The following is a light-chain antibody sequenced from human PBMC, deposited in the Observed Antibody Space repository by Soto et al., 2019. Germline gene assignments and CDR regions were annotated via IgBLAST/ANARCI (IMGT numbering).Light chain of an antibody. CDR3: MQGAHWPMYT. V-gene: IGKV2-30*01. Sequence: DVVMTQSPLSLPVTLGQPASISCRSSQGLVFSDGNTYLSWFQQRPGQSPRRLIYRVSNRDSGVPDRFSGSGSCTDFTLKISRVEAEDVGIYYCMQGAHWPMYTFGQGTKLEIK. J-gene: IGKJ2*01. CDR1: QGLVFSDGNTY. CDR2: RVS.